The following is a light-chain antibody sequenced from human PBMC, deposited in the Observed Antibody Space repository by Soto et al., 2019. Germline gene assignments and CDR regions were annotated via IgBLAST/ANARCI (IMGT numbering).Light chain of an antibody. V-gene: IGKV3-15*01. CDR3: QQYSNWPPVT. J-gene: IGKJ5*01. CDR2: DTS. CDR1: QSVSIH. Sequence: EIVLTQSPGTLSLSPGERATLSCRASQSVSIHLAWYQQKPGQAPRLLIYDTSTRATGIPARFSGSGSGTEFTLTISSLQSEDFAVYYCQQYSNWPPVTFGQGTRLAIK.